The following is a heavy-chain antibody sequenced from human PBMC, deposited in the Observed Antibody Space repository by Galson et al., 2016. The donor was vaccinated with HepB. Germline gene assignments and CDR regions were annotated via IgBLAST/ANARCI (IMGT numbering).Heavy chain of an antibody. Sequence: LRLSCAASGFSFSAYWMSWVRQSPGKGLAWVANIRQDGSEKYYVDSVKGRFTISRDNARNSLYLQVNGLRADDTAVYYCARDRLTSVTRHWTGTTYSYYGMDVWGQGTTVTVSS. D-gene: IGHD1-14*01. V-gene: IGHV3-7*03. CDR1: GFSFSAYW. J-gene: IGHJ6*02. CDR2: IRQDGSEK. CDR3: ARDRLTSVTRHWTGTTYSYYGMDV.